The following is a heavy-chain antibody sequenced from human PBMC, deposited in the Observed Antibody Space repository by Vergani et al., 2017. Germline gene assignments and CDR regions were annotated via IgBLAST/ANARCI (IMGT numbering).Heavy chain of an antibody. CDR3: ARHLAYGGGDCYPYDYGMDV. CDR1: GGSISSSSYY. J-gene: IGHJ6*02. V-gene: IGHV4-39*01. D-gene: IGHD2-21*02. Sequence: QLQLQESGPGLVKPSETLSLTCTVSGGSISSSSYYWGWIRQPPGKGLEWIGSIYYSGSTYYNPSLKSRVTISVDTSKNQFSLKLSSVTAADTAVYYCARHLAYGGGDCYPYDYGMDVWGQGTTVTVSS. CDR2: IYYSGST.